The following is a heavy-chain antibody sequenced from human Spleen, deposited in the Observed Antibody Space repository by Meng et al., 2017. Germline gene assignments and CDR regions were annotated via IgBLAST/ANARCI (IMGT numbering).Heavy chain of an antibody. CDR1: GGSFSDYY. CDR2: INHSGST. J-gene: IGHJ4*02. V-gene: IGHV4-34*01. Sequence: QLQQWVAGLLMPSETLSLPGVVSGGSFSDYYWSCLRQPPGKGLEWIGEINHSGSTNYNPSLESRATISVDTSQNNLSLKLSSVTAADSAVYYCARGPTTMAHDFDYWGQGPLVTVSS. D-gene: IGHD4-11*01. CDR3: ARGPTTMAHDFDY.